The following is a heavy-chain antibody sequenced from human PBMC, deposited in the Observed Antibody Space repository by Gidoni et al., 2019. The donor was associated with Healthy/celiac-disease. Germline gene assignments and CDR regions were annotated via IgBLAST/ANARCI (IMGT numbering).Heavy chain of an antibody. CDR1: GFTFSSYS. CDR3: ARDGFAYCGGDCYPEYFQH. CDR2: IRSSSSTI. Sequence: EVQLVESGGGLVQPGGSLRLSCAASGFTFSSYSMNWVRQAPGKGLEWVSYIRSSSSTIYYADSVKGRFTISRDNAKNSLYLQMNSLRAEDTAVYYCARDGFAYCGGDCYPEYFQHWGQGTLVTVSS. V-gene: IGHV3-48*01. D-gene: IGHD2-21*02. J-gene: IGHJ1*01.